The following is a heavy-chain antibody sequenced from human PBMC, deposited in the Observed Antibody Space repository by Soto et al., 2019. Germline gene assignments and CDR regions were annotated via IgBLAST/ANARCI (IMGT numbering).Heavy chain of an antibody. D-gene: IGHD2-15*01. CDR1: GFTFTSYV. J-gene: IGHJ4*02. CDR2: ITYDGSTE. Sequence: GGSLRLSCAASGFTFTSYVMHWVRQPPGKGLEWVALITYDGSTEYYADSVKGRFTISRDNSNNTLYLQMNSLRAEDTAMYYCAREGWTLYYFDDWGQGALVTVSS. V-gene: IGHV3-30-3*01. CDR3: AREGWTLYYFDD.